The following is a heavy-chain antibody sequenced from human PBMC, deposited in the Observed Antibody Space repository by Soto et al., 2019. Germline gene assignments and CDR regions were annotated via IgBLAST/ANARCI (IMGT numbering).Heavy chain of an antibody. CDR1: GFTFSSYA. J-gene: IGHJ4*02. V-gene: IGHV3-30-3*01. CDR2: ISYDGSNK. D-gene: IGHD3-3*01. Sequence: QVQLVESGGGVVQPGRSLRLSCAASGFTFSSYAMHWVRQAPGKGLEWVAVISYDGSNKYYADSVKGRFTISRDNSKNTLYLPMTSLRAEDTAVYYCAREATYYDFWSGYYPYFDYWGQGTLVTVSS. CDR3: AREATYYDFWSGYYPYFDY.